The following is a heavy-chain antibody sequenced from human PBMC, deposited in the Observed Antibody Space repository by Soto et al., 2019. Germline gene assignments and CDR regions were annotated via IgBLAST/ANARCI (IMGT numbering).Heavy chain of an antibody. CDR1: GGSISSYY. CDR2: IYYSEST. D-gene: IGHD3-22*01. Sequence: PSETLSLTCTVSGGSISSYYWSWIRQPPGKGLEWIGYIYYSESTNYNPSLKSRVIISVDTSKNQFSLRLSSVTAADTAVYYCARAYYYTSGYSLDPWGRGNLVTVSS. CDR3: ARAYYYTSGYSLDP. V-gene: IGHV4-59*01. J-gene: IGHJ5*02.